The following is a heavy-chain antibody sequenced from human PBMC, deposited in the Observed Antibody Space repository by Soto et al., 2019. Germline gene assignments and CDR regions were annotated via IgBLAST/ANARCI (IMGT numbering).Heavy chain of an antibody. CDR1: GFTFSSYW. J-gene: IGHJ6*02. CDR2: INSDGSST. CDR3: AREMIAAAGPYYYYYGMDV. Sequence: EVQLVESGGGLVQPGGSLRLSCAASGFTFSSYWMHWVRQAPGKGLVWVSRINSDGSSTSYADSVKGRFTISRDNAKNTLYPQMNSLRAEDTAVYYCAREMIAAAGPYYYYYGMDVWGQGTTVTVSS. V-gene: IGHV3-74*01. D-gene: IGHD6-13*01.